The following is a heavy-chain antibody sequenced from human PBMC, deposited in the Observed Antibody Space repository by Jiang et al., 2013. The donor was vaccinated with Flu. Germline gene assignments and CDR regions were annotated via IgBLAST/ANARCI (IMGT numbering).Heavy chain of an antibody. J-gene: IGHJ4*02. CDR1: GGSISSSSYY. V-gene: IGHV4-39*07. CDR2: IYYSGRT. CDR3: ARLIRSYDDYANIDS. D-gene: IGHD4-17*01. Sequence: GSGLVKPSETLSLTCTVSGGSISSSSYYWGWIRQPPGKGLEWIGSIYYSGRTHYNPSLKSRVTISVDTSRNQFSLRLSSVTAADTAVYYCARLIRSYDDYANIDSWGQGSLVTVSS.